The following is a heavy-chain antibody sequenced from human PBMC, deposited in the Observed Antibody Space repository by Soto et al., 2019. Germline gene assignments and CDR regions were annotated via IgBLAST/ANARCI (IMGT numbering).Heavy chain of an antibody. CDR1: GGSISRYY. V-gene: IGHV4-59*01. CDR3: ARDPGSGSYYGWLGP. J-gene: IGHJ5*02. D-gene: IGHD3-10*01. CDR2: IYYSGST. Sequence: PSETLSLTCTVSGGSISRYYWNWIRQPPGKGLEWIGYIYYSGSTNYNPSLKSRVTISVDTSKNQFSLKLSSVTAADTAVYYCARDPGSGSYYGWLGPWGQGTLVTVS.